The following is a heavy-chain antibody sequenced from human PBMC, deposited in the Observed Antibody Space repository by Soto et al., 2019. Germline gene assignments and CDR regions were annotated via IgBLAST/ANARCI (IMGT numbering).Heavy chain of an antibody. CDR2: INHSGST. V-gene: IGHV4-34*01. D-gene: IGHD6-13*01. CDR1: GGSFSGYY. CDR3: ARDVLSSSWYKISSYYGIDV. J-gene: IGHJ6*01. Sequence: TLSLTCAVYGGSFSGYYWSWIRQPPGKGLEWIGEINHSGSTNYNPSLKSRVTISVDTSKNQFSLKLSSVTAADTAVYYCARDVLSSSWYKISSYYGIDVRGQGT.